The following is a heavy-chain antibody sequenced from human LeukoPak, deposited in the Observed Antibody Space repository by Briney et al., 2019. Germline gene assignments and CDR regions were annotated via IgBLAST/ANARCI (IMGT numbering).Heavy chain of an antibody. CDR3: ARRDYCSSTSCYESYNWFDP. Sequence: NPSETLSLTCAVSGGSISSSNWWSWVRQPPGKGLEWIGEIYHSGSTNYNPSLKSRVTISVDKSKNQFSLKLSSVTAADTAVYYCARRDYCSSTSCYESYNWFDPWGQETLVTVSS. V-gene: IGHV4-4*02. J-gene: IGHJ5*02. CDR1: GGSISSSNW. CDR2: IYHSGST. D-gene: IGHD2-2*01.